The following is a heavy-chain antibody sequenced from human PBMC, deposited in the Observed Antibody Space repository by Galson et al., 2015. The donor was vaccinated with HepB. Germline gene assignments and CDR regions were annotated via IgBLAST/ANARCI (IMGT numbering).Heavy chain of an antibody. CDR1: GYTFTSYA. J-gene: IGHJ6*02. Sequence: SVKVSCKASGYTFTSYAMHWVRQAPGQRLEWMGWINAGNGNTKYSQKFQGRVTITRDTSASTAYMELSSLRSEDTAVYYCARERGSSSWYTYYYYGMDVWGQGTTVTVSS. D-gene: IGHD6-13*01. CDR3: ARERGSSSWYTYYYYGMDV. V-gene: IGHV1-3*01. CDR2: INAGNGNT.